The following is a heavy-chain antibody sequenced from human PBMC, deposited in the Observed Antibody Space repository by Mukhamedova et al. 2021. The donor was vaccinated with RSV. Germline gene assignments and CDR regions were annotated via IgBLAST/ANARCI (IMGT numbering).Heavy chain of an antibody. J-gene: IGHJ2*01. D-gene: IGHD2-2*01. Sequence: GLEWVSSISSSSSYIYYADSVKGRFTISRDNAKNSLYLQMNSLRAEDTAVYYCAIWGGDIVVVPAATLPRYFDLWGRGTLVTVSS. V-gene: IGHV3-21*01. CDR3: AIWGGDIVVVPAATLPRYFDL. CDR2: ISSSSSYI.